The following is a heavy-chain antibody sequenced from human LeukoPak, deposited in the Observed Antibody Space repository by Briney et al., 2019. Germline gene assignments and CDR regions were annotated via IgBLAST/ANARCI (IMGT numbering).Heavy chain of an antibody. CDR2: LNPNSGGT. CDR3: ARDQEEYYYDSSGHFGY. Sequence: ASVKVSCKASGYTFTHYYIHWVRQAPGQGLEWMGWLNPNSGGTNYAQKFQGRVTLTRDTSISTAYMELSRLRSDDTAVYYCARDQEEYYYDSSGHFGYWGQGTLVTVSS. J-gene: IGHJ4*02. D-gene: IGHD3-22*01. CDR1: GYTFTHYY. V-gene: IGHV1-2*02.